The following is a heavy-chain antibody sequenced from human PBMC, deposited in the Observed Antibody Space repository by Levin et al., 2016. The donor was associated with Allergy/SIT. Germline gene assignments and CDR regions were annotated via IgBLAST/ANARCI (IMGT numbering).Heavy chain of an antibody. Sequence: WVRQAPGQGLEWMGWISAYNGNTNYAQKLQGRVTMTTDTSTSTAYMELRSLRSDDTAVYYCARDHLWFGELPHPFDYWGQGTLVTVSS. D-gene: IGHD3-10*01. J-gene: IGHJ4*02. V-gene: IGHV1-18*01. CDR3: ARDHLWFGELPHPFDY. CDR2: ISAYNGNT.